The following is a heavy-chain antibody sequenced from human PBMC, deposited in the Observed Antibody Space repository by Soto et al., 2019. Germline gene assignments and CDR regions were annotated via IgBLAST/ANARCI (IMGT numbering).Heavy chain of an antibody. CDR1: GFTFSSYG. CDR2: ISYDGSNK. D-gene: IGHD3-9*01. J-gene: IGHJ3*02. Sequence: PGGSLRLSCAASGFTFSSYGMHWVRQAPGKGLEWVAVISYDGSNKYYADSVKGRLTISRDNSKNTLFLQMNSLRAEDTAVYYCATGISSRYFDWLLYHDAFDIWGQGTMVTVSS. CDR3: ATGISSRYFDWLLYHDAFDI. V-gene: IGHV3-30*03.